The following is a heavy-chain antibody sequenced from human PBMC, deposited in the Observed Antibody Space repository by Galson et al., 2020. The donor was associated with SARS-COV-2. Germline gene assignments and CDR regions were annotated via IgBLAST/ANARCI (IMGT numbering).Heavy chain of an antibody. CDR2: FDPEEGET. CDR1: GYTLTELY. J-gene: IGHJ5*02. V-gene: IGHV1-24*01. Sequence: ASVKVSCKVSGYTLTELYMHWVRQAPGKGLEWTGGFDPEEGETIYAQKFQGRVTMTEDTSTDTAYMELSSLRSEDTAVYYCATGPPYCSGGSCYWFDPWGQGTLVTVSS. D-gene: IGHD2-15*01. CDR3: ATGPPYCSGGSCYWFDP.